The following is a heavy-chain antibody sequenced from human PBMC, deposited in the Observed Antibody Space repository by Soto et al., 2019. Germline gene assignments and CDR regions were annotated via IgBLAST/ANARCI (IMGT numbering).Heavy chain of an antibody. CDR2: IDPSDSYT. CDR1: GYSFTSYW. J-gene: IGHJ6*02. Sequence: GESLKISCKGSGYSFTSYWISWVRQMPGKGLEWMGRIDPSDSYTNYSPSFQGHVTISADKSISTAYLQWSSLKASDTAMYYFPRLTTTVTKGYYYYYGMDFWGQGTTVTVPS. CDR3: PRLTTTVTKGYYYYYGMDF. V-gene: IGHV5-10-1*01. D-gene: IGHD4-4*01.